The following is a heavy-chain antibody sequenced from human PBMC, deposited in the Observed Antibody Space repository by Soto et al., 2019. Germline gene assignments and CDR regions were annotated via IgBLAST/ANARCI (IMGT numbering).Heavy chain of an antibody. CDR1: GGTFSSYA. Sequence: SVTFSCKASGGTFSSYAISWVRQAPGQGLEWMGGIIPIFGTANYAQKFQGRVTITADESTSTAYMELSSLRSEDTAVYYCARRYCSSTSCRHNWFDPWGQGTLVTVSS. J-gene: IGHJ5*02. CDR3: ARRYCSSTSCRHNWFDP. CDR2: IIPIFGTA. V-gene: IGHV1-69*13. D-gene: IGHD2-2*01.